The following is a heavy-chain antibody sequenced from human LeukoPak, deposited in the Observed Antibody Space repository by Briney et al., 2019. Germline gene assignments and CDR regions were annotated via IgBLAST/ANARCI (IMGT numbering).Heavy chain of an antibody. CDR2: ISSDGSNK. CDR1: GFTSSSYV. CDR3: AKGDGYNLRVSH. D-gene: IGHD5-24*01. V-gene: IGHV3-30*18. J-gene: IGHJ4*02. Sequence: GGSLRLSCAASGFTSSSYVMHWVRQAPGKGLEWVAVISSDGSNKHYADSVKGRFTISRDNSKNTLCLQMNSLRVEDTAVYYCAKGDGYNLRVSHWGQGTLVTVSS.